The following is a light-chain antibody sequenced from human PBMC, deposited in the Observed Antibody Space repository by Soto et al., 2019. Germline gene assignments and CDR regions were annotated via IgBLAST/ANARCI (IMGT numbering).Light chain of an antibody. CDR3: LLTYSDAVV. Sequence: QAVVTQEPSLTVSPGGTVTLTCGSSTGTVTSGHFPYWFQLKPGQAPRALIYDVTKKHSWTPARFSGSLLRDKAALTLSGVQPEDEAEYYCLLTYSDAVVFGGGTKLTVL. CDR2: DVT. V-gene: IGLV7-46*01. J-gene: IGLJ2*01. CDR1: TGTVTSGHF.